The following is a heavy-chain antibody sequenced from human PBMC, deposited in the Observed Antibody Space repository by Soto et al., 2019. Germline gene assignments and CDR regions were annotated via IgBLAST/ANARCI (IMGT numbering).Heavy chain of an antibody. Sequence: QLQLQESGSGLVKPSQTLSLTCAVSGGSISSGGYSWTWIRQPPGKGLEWIGYIYHSGSTYYNPSLKTRLTIXVDRSKNQFXXXXSSVXXXDXXXXXXXXVPLYWGQGTLVTVSS. CDR3: XXVPLY. D-gene: IGHD2-2*01. J-gene: IGHJ4*02. V-gene: IGHV4-30-2*01. CDR2: IYHSGST. CDR1: GGSISSGGYS.